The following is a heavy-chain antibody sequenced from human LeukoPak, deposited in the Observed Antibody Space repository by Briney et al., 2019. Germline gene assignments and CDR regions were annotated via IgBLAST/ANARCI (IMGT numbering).Heavy chain of an antibody. CDR2: IWNAGTNT. Sequence: PGGSLRLSCAASGFSFSTYGMHWVRQAPGKGLEWVALIWNAGTNTYYADSVKGRFTISRDNSKNTLYLQMNSLRAEDTAVYYCAGDTPPGGDYYFDYCGQGTLVIVSS. CDR3: AGDTPPGGDYYFDY. D-gene: IGHD3-16*01. V-gene: IGHV3-33*01. CDR1: GFSFSTYG. J-gene: IGHJ4*02.